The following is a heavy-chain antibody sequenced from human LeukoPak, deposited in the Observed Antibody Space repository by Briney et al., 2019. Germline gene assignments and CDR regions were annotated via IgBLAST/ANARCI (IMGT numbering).Heavy chain of an antibody. V-gene: IGHV3-48*01. J-gene: IGHJ4*02. CDR2: INSGSDII. Sequence: GGSLRLSCAASGFIFSGYSMNWVRQAPGEGLEWVSYINSGSDIITYADSVKGRFTISRDNAKNSLYLQMNSLRAGDTAVYYCARDHDYSKNFDYWGQGTLVTVSS. CDR1: GFIFSGYS. D-gene: IGHD4-11*01. CDR3: ARDHDYSKNFDY.